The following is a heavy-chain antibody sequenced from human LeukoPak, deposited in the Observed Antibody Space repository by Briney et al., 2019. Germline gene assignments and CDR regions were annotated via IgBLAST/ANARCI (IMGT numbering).Heavy chain of an antibody. CDR1: GYTFTSYG. D-gene: IGHD1-26*01. J-gene: IGHJ1*01. Sequence: GASVKVSCKASGYTFTSYGISWVRQAPGQGLEWTGWISAYNGNTNYAQKLQGRVTMTTDTSTSTAYMELRSLRSDDTAMYYCAQDPRVGASAAEYFQYWGQGTLVTVSS. V-gene: IGHV1-18*01. CDR2: ISAYNGNT. CDR3: AQDPRVGASAAEYFQY.